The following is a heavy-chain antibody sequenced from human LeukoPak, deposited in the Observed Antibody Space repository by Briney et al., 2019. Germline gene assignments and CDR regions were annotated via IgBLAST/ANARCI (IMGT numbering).Heavy chain of an antibody. CDR2: ISYDGSYK. D-gene: IGHD4-17*01. V-gene: IGHV3-30*03. CDR1: GFTFSNYA. Sequence: GGSLRLSCAASGFTFSNYAMHWVRQAPGKGLEWVAVISYDGSYKSYADSVKGRFTMSRDNSKNTLFLQMNSLRPEDTAVYFCARGYGEHDYWGQGNLVTVSS. CDR3: ARGYGEHDY. J-gene: IGHJ4*02.